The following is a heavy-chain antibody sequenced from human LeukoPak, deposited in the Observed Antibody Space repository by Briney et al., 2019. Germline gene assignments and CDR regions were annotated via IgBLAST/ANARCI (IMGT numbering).Heavy chain of an antibody. D-gene: IGHD6-13*01. CDR1: GGSFSGYY. Sequence: PSETLSLTCAVYGGSFSGYYWSWIRQPPGKGLEWIGEINHSGSTNYNPSLKSRVTISVDTSKNQFSLKLSSVTAADTAVYYCARRGSSWSHSHFDYWGQGTLVTVSS. CDR2: INHSGST. J-gene: IGHJ4*02. CDR3: ARRGSSWSHSHFDY. V-gene: IGHV4-34*01.